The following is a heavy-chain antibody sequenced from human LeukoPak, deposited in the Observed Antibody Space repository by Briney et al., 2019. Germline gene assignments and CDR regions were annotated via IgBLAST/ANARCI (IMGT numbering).Heavy chain of an antibody. CDR1: GFTFSNAW. CDR2: MKSKADGGTT. D-gene: IGHD3-22*01. CDR3: ATASRGYVDY. V-gene: IGHV3-15*07. J-gene: IGHJ4*02. Sequence: GGSLRLSCAASGFTFSNAWMNWVRQAPGMGLKWVGRMKSKADGGTTDYAAPVEGRFSISRDDSKNVLYLQMNSLKTEDTAVYYCATASRGYVDYWGQGTLVTVSS.